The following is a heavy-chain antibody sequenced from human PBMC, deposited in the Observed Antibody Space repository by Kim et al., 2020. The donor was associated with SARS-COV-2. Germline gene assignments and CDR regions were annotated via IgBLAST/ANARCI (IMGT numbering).Heavy chain of an antibody. Sequence: GGSLRLSCAASGFTFSNAWMSWVRQAPGKGLEWVGRIKSKTDGGTTDYAAPVKGRFTISRDDSKNTLYLQMNSLKTEDTAVYYCTTDPTKMTAAGKKSTDYYYCGMDVWGQGTTVTVSS. CDR2: IKSKTDGGTT. CDR3: TTDPTKMTAAGKKSTDYYYCGMDV. J-gene: IGHJ6*02. D-gene: IGHD6-13*01. V-gene: IGHV3-15*01. CDR1: GFTFSNAW.